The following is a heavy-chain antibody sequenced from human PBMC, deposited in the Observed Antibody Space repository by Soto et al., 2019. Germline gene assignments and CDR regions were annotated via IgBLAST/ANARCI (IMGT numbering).Heavy chain of an antibody. CDR2: MNPGSGKT. D-gene: IGHD6-13*01. CDR3: ARMASAGTLNWFDP. J-gene: IGHJ5*02. Sequence: ASVKVSCKASGYTFISYDISWVRQATGQGLEWMGWMNPGSGKTGYANKFQGRVTMTGDASTSTAHLDLSSLTSEDTAVYYCARMASAGTLNWFDPWGQGTLVTVSS. V-gene: IGHV1-8*02. CDR1: GYTFISYD.